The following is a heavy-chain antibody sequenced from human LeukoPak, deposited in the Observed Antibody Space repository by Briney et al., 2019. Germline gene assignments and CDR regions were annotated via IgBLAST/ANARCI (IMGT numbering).Heavy chain of an antibody. CDR2: IYPGDSDT. CDR1: GYSFTTHW. Sequence: PGESLKISCKGSGYSFTTHWIGWVRQMPGKGLEWMGIIYPGDSDTRYSPSFQGQVTISADKSISTAYLQWSSLKASDTAMYYCARSEMATVLSQDYWGQGTLVTVSS. V-gene: IGHV5-51*01. J-gene: IGHJ4*02. CDR3: ARSEMATVLSQDY. D-gene: IGHD5-24*01.